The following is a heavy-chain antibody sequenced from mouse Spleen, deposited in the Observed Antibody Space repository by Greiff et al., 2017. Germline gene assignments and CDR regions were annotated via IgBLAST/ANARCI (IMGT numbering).Heavy chain of an antibody. CDR2: ISYDGSN. V-gene: IGHV3-6*01. Sequence: ESGPGLVKPSQSLSLTCSVTGYSITSGYYWNWIRQFPGNKLEWMGYISYDGSNNYNPSLKNRISITRDTSKNQFFLKLNSVTTEDTATYYCARRERGFDYWGQGTTLTVSS. CDR1: GYSITSGYY. CDR3: ARRERGFDY. J-gene: IGHJ2*01.